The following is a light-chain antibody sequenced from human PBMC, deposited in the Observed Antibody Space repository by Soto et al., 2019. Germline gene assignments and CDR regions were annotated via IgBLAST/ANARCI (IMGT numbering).Light chain of an antibody. V-gene: IGKV1-5*01. CDR1: QSISSN. J-gene: IGKJ1*01. CDR2: DAS. Sequence: DIQMTQSPSTLASSLGDRVTITCRASQSISSNLAWYQQKPGKAPKLFVYDASNLDSGVPSRFSGRGSGTEFTLTISSLQSEDFAVYYCQQYKNWPTWTFGQGTKVDIK. CDR3: QQYKNWPTWT.